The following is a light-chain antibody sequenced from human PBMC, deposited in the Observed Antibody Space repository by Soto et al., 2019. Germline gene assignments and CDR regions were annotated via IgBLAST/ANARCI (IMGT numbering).Light chain of an antibody. Sequence: EIVLTQSPGTLSLSPGERATLSCRASRSVSSSYLAWYQQKPGQAPRLLIYAASSRATGIPDRFSGSGSGTDFVLTISRLEPEDFAVYYCQQRGNRPPWTFGQGTKVEIK. CDR2: AAS. J-gene: IGKJ1*01. CDR1: RSVSSSY. CDR3: QQRGNRPPWT. V-gene: IGKV3D-20*02.